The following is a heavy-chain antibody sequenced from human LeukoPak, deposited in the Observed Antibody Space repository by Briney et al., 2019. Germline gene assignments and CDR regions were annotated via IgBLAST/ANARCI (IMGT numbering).Heavy chain of an antibody. CDR3: AKEGAAPGPDFDH. D-gene: IGHD6-13*01. CDR2: IVPGGST. Sequence: SETLSLTCAVSGASIRNYYWSWIRQPAGRGLEWIGRIVPGGSTNYNPSLKSRVTMSVDTSKNHFSLKLSSVTAADAAVYYCAKEGAAPGPDFDHWGQGTLVIVPS. CDR1: GASIRNYY. V-gene: IGHV4-4*07. J-gene: IGHJ4*02.